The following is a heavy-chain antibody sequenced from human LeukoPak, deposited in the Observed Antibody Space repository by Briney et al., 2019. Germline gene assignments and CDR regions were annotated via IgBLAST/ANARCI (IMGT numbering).Heavy chain of an antibody. J-gene: IGHJ5*02. CDR3: ARGDSSSSPGWFDP. CDR2: ISHSGST. D-gene: IGHD6-6*01. CDR1: GGSFSGYY. Sequence: SETLSLTCAVYGGSFSGYYWSWIRQPPGKGLEWIGEISHSGSTNYNPSLKSRVTISVDTSKNQFSLKLSSVTAADTAVYYCARGDSSSSPGWFDPWGQGTLVTVSS. V-gene: IGHV4-34*01.